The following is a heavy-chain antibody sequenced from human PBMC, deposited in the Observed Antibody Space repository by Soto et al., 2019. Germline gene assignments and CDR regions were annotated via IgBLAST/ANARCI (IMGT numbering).Heavy chain of an antibody. V-gene: IGHV1-69*12. D-gene: IGHD5-12*01. CDR3: ARGNHRWLQLWYFDL. CDR1: GGTFSNYP. J-gene: IGHJ2*01. Sequence: QVQLVQSGAEVKKPGSSVKVSCKASGGTFSNYPISWVRQAPGQGLEWMGGIIPIFGTVNYAQKFQGRVTVTADESARTAYMGLSSLRSEDTAVYYCARGNHRWLQLWYFDLWGRGTLVTVSS. CDR2: IIPIFGTV.